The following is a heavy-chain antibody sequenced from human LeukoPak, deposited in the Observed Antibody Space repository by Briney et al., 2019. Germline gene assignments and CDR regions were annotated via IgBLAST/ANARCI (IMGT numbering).Heavy chain of an antibody. CDR1: GFTFSSHA. Sequence: GGSLRLSCAASGFTFSSHAMSWVRQAPGKGLEWVSSLSDSGGDTFYANSVKGRFAISRDNFKNTLYLQMSSLRAEDTAVYYCTKRGAYGSGRSYFFEFWGQGALVTVSS. CDR2: LSDSGGDT. D-gene: IGHD2-15*01. J-gene: IGHJ4*02. CDR3: TKRGAYGSGRSYFFEF. V-gene: IGHV3-23*01.